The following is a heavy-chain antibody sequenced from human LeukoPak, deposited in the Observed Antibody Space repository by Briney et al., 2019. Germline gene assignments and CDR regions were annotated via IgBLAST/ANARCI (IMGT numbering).Heavy chain of an antibody. CDR3: ARDHRDTIFGVVTLGDYFDY. CDR1: GFTFSSYW. Sequence: GGSLGLSCAASGFTFSSYWMSWVRQAPGKGLEWVANIKQDGSEKYYVDSVKGRFTISRDNAKNSLYLQMNSLRAEDTAVYYCARDHRDTIFGVVTLGDYFDYWGQGTLVTVSS. J-gene: IGHJ4*02. CDR2: IKQDGSEK. V-gene: IGHV3-7*01. D-gene: IGHD3-3*01.